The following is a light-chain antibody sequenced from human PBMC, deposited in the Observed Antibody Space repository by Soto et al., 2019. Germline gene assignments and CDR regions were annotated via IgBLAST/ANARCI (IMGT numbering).Light chain of an antibody. CDR2: GTS. Sequence: VVLTQSPGTLSLSPGERATLSCRASRSVGSNYLAWYQQKPGQAPRLLISGTSRSATGIPDRFSGSGSGTDFTLTISRLEPEDFAVYYCQQYADSPLLSFGGGTRREI. CDR1: RSVGSNY. J-gene: IGKJ4*01. V-gene: IGKV3-20*01. CDR3: QQYADSPLLS.